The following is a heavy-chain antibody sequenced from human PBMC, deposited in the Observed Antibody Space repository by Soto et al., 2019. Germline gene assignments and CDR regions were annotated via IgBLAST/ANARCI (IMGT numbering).Heavy chain of an antibody. V-gene: IGHV1-69*13. D-gene: IGHD2-15*01. Sequence: SSVKVSCKASGGTFSSYAISWVRQAPGQGLEWMGGIIPIFGTANYAQKFQGRVTITADESTSTAYMELSSLRSEDTAVYYCARSLRLPLNDAFDIWGQRTIVTVS. CDR1: GGTFSSYA. CDR2: IIPIFGTA. J-gene: IGHJ3*02. CDR3: ARSLRLPLNDAFDI.